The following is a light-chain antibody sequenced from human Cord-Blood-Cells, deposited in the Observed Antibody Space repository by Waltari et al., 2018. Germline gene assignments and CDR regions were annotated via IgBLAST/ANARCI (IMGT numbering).Light chain of an antibody. J-gene: IGLJ3*02. Sequence: QSALTQHAYVSGSPVKSITISCTGPISDARGYNYVSWYQQQPGKAPKLMIYEVSTRPSWVSNRFSGSKSGNTASLTISGLQAEDEADYYCSSYTSSSTWVFGGGTKLTVL. CDR1: ISDARGYNY. V-gene: IGLV2-14*01. CDR2: EVS. CDR3: SSYTSSSTWV.